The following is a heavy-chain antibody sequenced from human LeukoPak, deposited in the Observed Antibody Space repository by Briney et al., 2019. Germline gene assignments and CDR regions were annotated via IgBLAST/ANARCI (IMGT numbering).Heavy chain of an antibody. D-gene: IGHD3/OR15-3a*01. CDR3: ARGGPRGLAY. CDR2: IWYDGSNK. Sequence: PGGSLRLSRGASGFSFSTYGIHWVRQAPGKGLEWVAVIWYDGSNKYYADSVKGRFTISRDNSKNTLYLQMNSLRAEDTAVYYCARGGPRGLAYWGQGTLVTVSS. CDR1: GFSFSTYG. V-gene: IGHV3-33*01. J-gene: IGHJ4*02.